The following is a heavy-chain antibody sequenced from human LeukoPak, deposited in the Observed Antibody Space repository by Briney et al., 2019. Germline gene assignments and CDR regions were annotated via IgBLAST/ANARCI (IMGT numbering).Heavy chain of an antibody. V-gene: IGHV3-7*01. CDR2: IKQDGSEK. CDR1: GFTFRSYW. CDR3: ARDRAVTRFDP. J-gene: IGHJ5*02. Sequence: PEGSLRLSCAASGFTFRSYWMSWVRQAPGKGLEWVANIKQDGSEKYYVDSVKGRFTIPRDNAKNSLYLQMNSLRAEDMAVYYCARDRAVTRFDPWGQGTLVTVSS. D-gene: IGHD4-17*01.